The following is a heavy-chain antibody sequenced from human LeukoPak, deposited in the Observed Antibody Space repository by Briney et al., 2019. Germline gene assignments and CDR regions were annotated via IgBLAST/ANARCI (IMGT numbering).Heavy chain of an antibody. J-gene: IGHJ6*03. CDR1: GGSFSGYY. CDR2: IYTSGST. CDR3: ARATYYYYYMDV. V-gene: IGHV4-4*08. Sequence: SETLSLTCAVYGGSFSGYYWSWIRQPPGKGLEWIGRIYTSGSTNYNPSLKSRVTISVDTSKNQFSLKLSSVTAADTAVYYCARATYYYYYMDVWGKGTTVTISS.